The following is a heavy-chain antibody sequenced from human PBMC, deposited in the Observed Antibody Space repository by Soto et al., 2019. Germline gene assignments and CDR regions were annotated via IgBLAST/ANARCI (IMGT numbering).Heavy chain of an antibody. CDR3: AKGTELRYYYYGMDV. CDR2: ISYDGSNK. V-gene: IGHV3-30*18. CDR1: GFTFSSYG. J-gene: IGHJ6*02. D-gene: IGHD3-16*01. Sequence: GGSLRLSCAASGFTFSSYGMHWVRQAPGKGLEWVAVISYDGSNKYYADSVKGRFTISRDNSKNTLYLQMNSLRAEDTAVYYCAKGTELRYYYYGMDVWGQGTTVTVSS.